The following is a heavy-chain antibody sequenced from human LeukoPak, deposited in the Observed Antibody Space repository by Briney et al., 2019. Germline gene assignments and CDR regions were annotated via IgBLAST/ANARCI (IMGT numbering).Heavy chain of an antibody. V-gene: IGHV4-34*01. CDR3: ARLPSRYYGSGSYPYYYMGV. D-gene: IGHD3-10*01. CDR1: GGSFSGYY. J-gene: IGHJ6*03. CDR2: INHSGST. Sequence: SETLSLTCAVYGGSFSGYYWSWIRQPPGKGLEWIGEINHSGSTNYNPSLKGRVTISVDTSKNQFSLKLSSVTAADTAVYYCARLPSRYYGSGSYPYYYMGVWGKGTTVTVSS.